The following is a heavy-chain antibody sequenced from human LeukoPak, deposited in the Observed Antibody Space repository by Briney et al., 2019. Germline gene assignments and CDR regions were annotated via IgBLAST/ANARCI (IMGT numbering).Heavy chain of an antibody. Sequence: GGSLRLSCAASGFTFSSYAMHWVRQAPGKGLEWVAVISYDGSNKYYADSVKGRFTISRDNSKNTLHLQMNSLRAEDTAVYYCARDPDFWSGPYYMDVWGKGTTVTVSS. J-gene: IGHJ6*03. CDR1: GFTFSSYA. V-gene: IGHV3-30-3*01. D-gene: IGHD3-3*01. CDR3: ARDPDFWSGPYYMDV. CDR2: ISYDGSNK.